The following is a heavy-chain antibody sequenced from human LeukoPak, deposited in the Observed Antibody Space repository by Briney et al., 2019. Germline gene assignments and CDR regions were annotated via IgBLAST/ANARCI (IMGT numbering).Heavy chain of an antibody. CDR2: IIPIFGTA. J-gene: IGHJ5*02. Sequence: SVKVSCKASGGTFSSYAISWVRQAPGQGLEWMGGIIPIFGTANYAQKFQGRVTITADESTSTAYMELSSLRSEDTAVYYCARAINWNNVANWFDPWGQGTLVTVSS. CDR3: ARAINWNNVANWFDP. D-gene: IGHD1/OR15-1a*01. CDR1: GGTFSSYA. V-gene: IGHV1-69*13.